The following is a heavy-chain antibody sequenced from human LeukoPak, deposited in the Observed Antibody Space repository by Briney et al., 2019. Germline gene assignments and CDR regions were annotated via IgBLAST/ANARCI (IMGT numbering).Heavy chain of an antibody. V-gene: IGHV4-59*01. CDR3: ARATYYYDSRGYSHWFDP. Sequence: SETLSLTCTISGGSISTYYWGWIRQPPGKGLEWIGCISYSGSTNYKSSLKSRVTISVDTSKNQFSLKLSSVTAADTAVYYCARATYYYDSRGYSHWFDPWGQGTLVTVSS. CDR2: ISYSGST. CDR1: GGSISTYY. J-gene: IGHJ5*02. D-gene: IGHD3-22*01.